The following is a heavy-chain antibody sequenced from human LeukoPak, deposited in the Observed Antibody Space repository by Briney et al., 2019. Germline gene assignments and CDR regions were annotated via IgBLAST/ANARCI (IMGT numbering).Heavy chain of an antibody. Sequence: PGGSLRLSCAASGFTFSSYAMSWVRQAPGKGLEWVSATSGSGGSTYYADSVKGRFTISRDNSKNTLYLQMNSLRAEDTAVYYCAKDSHWLVQVYFDYWGQGTLVTVSS. V-gene: IGHV3-23*01. CDR3: AKDSHWLVQVYFDY. D-gene: IGHD6-19*01. CDR1: GFTFSSYA. CDR2: TSGSGGST. J-gene: IGHJ4*02.